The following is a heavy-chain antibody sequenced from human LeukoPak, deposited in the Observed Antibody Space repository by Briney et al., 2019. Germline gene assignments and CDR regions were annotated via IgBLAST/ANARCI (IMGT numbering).Heavy chain of an antibody. J-gene: IGHJ4*02. V-gene: IGHV3-23*01. CDR1: GFTFSSYG. D-gene: IGHD2-21*02. CDR2: ISGSGGST. CDR3: AKVRQTARGYFDY. Sequence: GGSLRLSCAASGFTFSSYGMSWVRQAPGKGLEWVSAISGSGGSTYYADSVKGRFTISRDNSKNRLYLQMNSLRAEDTAVYYCAKVRQTARGYFDYWGQGTLVTVPS.